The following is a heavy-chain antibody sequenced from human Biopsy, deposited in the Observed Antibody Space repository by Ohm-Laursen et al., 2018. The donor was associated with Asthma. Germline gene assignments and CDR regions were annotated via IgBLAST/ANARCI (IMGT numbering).Heavy chain of an antibody. CDR3: TASFAY. CDR1: GFTFSSYG. D-gene: IGHD5-18*01. CDR2: INSDGTAA. V-gene: IGHV3-74*03. J-gene: IGHJ4*02. Sequence: SLRLSCAASGFTFSSYGMHWVRQVPGQGLVWVSHINSDGTAATYADSVKGRFTVSRDNAKNTLYLQMNSLRAEDTAVYFCTASFAYWGQGSLVTVSS.